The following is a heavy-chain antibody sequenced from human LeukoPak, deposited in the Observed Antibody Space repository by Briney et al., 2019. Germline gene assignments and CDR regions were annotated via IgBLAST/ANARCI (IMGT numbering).Heavy chain of an antibody. Sequence: GSLRLSPALSVFTFRTYAMSWVPEAPRHRVGGGSAIGGSGSTSYYADSVKVRFTISRDNTKNTLYLQMNSVRAEDTALYYCAKDTASSWWYFDLWGRGTLVTVSS. CDR1: VFTFRTYA. V-gene: IGHV3-23*01. CDR2: IGGSGSTS. CDR3: AKDTASSWWYFDL. J-gene: IGHJ2*01. D-gene: IGHD5-18*01.